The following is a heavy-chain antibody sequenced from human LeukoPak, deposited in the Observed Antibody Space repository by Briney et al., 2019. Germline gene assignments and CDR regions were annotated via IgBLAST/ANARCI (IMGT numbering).Heavy chain of an antibody. D-gene: IGHD1-20*01. CDR1: GYTFTGYY. CDR2: INPNSGGT. CDR3: ARDPGLTRTPGGYFDL. V-gene: IGHV1-2*02. J-gene: IGHJ2*01. Sequence: ASVKVSCKASGYTFTGYYMHWVRQAPGQGLEWMGWINPNSGGTNYAQKFQGRVTMTRDTSISTAYMELSRLRSDDTAVYYCARDPGLTRTPGGYFDLWSRGTLVTVSP.